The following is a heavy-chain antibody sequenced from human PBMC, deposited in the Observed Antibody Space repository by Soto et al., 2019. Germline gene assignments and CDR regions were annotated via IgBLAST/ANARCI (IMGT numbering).Heavy chain of an antibody. CDR3: ASRDSSSD. Sequence: SVKVSCKASGGTFSSYAISWVRQAPGQGLEWMGGIIPIFGTANYAQKFQGRVTITADESTSTAYMELNSLRAEDTAVYYCASRDSSSDWGQGTLVTVSS. J-gene: IGHJ4*02. CDR1: GGTFSSYA. CDR2: IIPIFGTA. D-gene: IGHD6-13*01. V-gene: IGHV1-69*13.